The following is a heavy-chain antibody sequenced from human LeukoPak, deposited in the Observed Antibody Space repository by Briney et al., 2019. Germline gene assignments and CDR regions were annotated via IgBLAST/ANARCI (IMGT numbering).Heavy chain of an antibody. CDR1: GLTFSSYA. J-gene: IGHJ5*02. D-gene: IGHD1-14*01. V-gene: IGHV3-23*01. CDR3: AKDPLGRFDP. CDR2: INSGKT. Sequence: GGSLRLSCAASGLTFSSYAMSWVRQAPGKGLEWVSAINSGKTYYADSVKGRFTISRDNSKNTLYLQMSSLRAEGTAIYYCAKDPLGRFDPWGQGTLVTVSS.